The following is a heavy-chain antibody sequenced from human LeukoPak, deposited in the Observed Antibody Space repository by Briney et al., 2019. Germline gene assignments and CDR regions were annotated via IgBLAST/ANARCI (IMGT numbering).Heavy chain of an antibody. CDR2: ISWNSGSI. V-gene: IGHV3-9*01. J-gene: IGHJ4*02. CDR3: AKGIYDFWSGYHY. Sequence: GGSLRLSCAASGFTFDDYAMHWVRHAPGKGLEWVSGISWNSGSIGYADSVKGRFTISRDNAKNSLYLQMNSLRAEDTALYYCAKGIYDFWSGYHYWGQGTLVTVSS. D-gene: IGHD3-3*01. CDR1: GFTFDDYA.